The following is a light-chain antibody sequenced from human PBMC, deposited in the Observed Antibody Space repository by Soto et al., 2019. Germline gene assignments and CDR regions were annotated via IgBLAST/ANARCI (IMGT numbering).Light chain of an antibody. CDR1: QSFRGL. V-gene: IGKV3-11*01. CDR2: DEY. J-gene: IGKJ5*01. CDR3: KQRHMWHIT. Sequence: EVVMTQSPVTLLLSKGERATLSCRAIQSFRGLLAWYQQKPGQAPRIIIYDEYNRATGIKHRFSGSGSGTDFTLTIRSIEPEDSAVYYCKQRHMWHITLGKWQRLEIK.